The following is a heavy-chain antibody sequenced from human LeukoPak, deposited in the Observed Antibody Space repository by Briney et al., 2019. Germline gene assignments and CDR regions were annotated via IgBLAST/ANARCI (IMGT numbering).Heavy chain of an antibody. V-gene: IGHV1-69*05. D-gene: IGHD3-9*01. CDR2: IITIFGTA. Sequence: SVKVSCKASGGTFSSYAIHWVRQAPGQGLEWMRGIITIFGTANYAQKFQGRVTITTDESTSTAYMELSSMISEDTAVYYCARVSSGLSYWGQGTLATVSA. CDR1: GGTFSSYA. J-gene: IGHJ4*02. CDR3: ARVSSGLSY.